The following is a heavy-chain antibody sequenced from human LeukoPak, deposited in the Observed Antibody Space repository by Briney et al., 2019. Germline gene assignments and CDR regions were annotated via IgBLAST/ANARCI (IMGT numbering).Heavy chain of an antibody. J-gene: IGHJ3*02. CDR3: ARPPPYDILTGYTFFFDI. CDR1: GGTFSSYA. Sequence: GASVKVSCKASGGTFSSYAISWVRQAPGQGLEWMGGIIPIFGTANYAQKFQGRVTITADESTSTAYMELSSLRSEDTAVYYCARPPPYDILTGYTFFFDIWGQGTMVTVSS. D-gene: IGHD3-9*01. CDR2: IIPIFGTA. V-gene: IGHV1-69*13.